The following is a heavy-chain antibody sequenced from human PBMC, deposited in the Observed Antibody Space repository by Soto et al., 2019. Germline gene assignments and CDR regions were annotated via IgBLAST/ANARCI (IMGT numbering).Heavy chain of an antibody. D-gene: IGHD3-10*01. CDR3: ASLPLYGSGSYIC. CDR2: INPSGDST. J-gene: IGHJ4*02. CDR1: GYTFTKYY. V-gene: IGHV1-46*01. Sequence: GASVKVSCKASGYTFTKYYMHWVRQAPGQGLEWMGIINPSGDSTSYAQKFQGRVTMTRDTSASTVYMELSSLRSDDTAVYYCASLPLYGSGSYICRGQGSLVTVSS.